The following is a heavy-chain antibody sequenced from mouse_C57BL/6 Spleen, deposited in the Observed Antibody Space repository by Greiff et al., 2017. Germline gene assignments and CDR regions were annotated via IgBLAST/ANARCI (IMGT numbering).Heavy chain of an antibody. Sequence: EVKLMESGGGLVKPGGSLKLSCAASGFTFSDYGMHWVRQAPEKGLEWVAYISSGSSTIYYADTVKGRFTISRDNAKNTLFLQMTSLRSEDTAMYYCARSGTSQFAYWGQGTLVTVSA. CDR1: GFTFSDYG. J-gene: IGHJ3*01. D-gene: IGHD4-1*01. CDR3: ARSGTSQFAY. V-gene: IGHV5-17*01. CDR2: ISSGSSTI.